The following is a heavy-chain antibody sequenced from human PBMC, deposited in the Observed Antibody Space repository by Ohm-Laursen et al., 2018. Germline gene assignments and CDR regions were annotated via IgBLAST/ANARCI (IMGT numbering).Heavy chain of an antibody. J-gene: IGHJ4*02. CDR3: AREGGRNYDYVWGSPYFDY. Sequence: SLRLSCTASGFTFSSYGMHWVRQAPGKGLEWVAVIWYDGSNKYYADSVKGRFTISRDNSKNTLYLQMNSLRAEDTAVYYCAREGGRNYDYVWGSPYFDYWGQGTLVTVSS. CDR2: IWYDGSNK. V-gene: IGHV3-33*01. D-gene: IGHD3-16*01. CDR1: GFTFSSYG.